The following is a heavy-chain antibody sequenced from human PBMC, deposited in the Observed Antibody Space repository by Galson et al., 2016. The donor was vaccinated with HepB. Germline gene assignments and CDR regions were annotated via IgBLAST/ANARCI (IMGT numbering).Heavy chain of an antibody. CDR2: LKSKTDGGTI. CDR1: GFTFSNAW. CDR3: TTLLFWSGYYSFSD. Sequence: SLRLSCAASGFTFSNAWMNWVRQAPGKGLEWVGRLKSKTDGGTIDYAAPVKGRFAISRDDSKTTLYLQMNSLKTEDTAVYYCTTLLFWSGYYSFSDWGQGTLVTVSS. V-gene: IGHV3-15*07. J-gene: IGHJ4*02. D-gene: IGHD3-3*01.